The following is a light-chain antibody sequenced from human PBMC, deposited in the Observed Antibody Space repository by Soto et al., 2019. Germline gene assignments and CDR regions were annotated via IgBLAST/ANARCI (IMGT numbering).Light chain of an antibody. J-gene: IGLJ1*01. V-gene: IGLV3-21*04. CDR3: QVWDSSSDHYV. CDR1: NSGSKS. CDR2: YDS. Sequence: SYELTQPPSVSVDPGKTARITCGGNNSGSKSVHWYRQKPGQAPVLVIYYDSDRPSGIPGRFSGSNSGNTATLTISRVEAGDEADYYCQVWDSSSDHYVFGTGTKVTVL.